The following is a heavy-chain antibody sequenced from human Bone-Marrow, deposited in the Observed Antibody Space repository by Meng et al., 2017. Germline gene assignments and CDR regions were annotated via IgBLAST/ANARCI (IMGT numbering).Heavy chain of an antibody. D-gene: IGHD6-13*01. CDR3: ARDLSSSSLDY. CDR2: IWSDGSNK. J-gene: IGHJ4*02. V-gene: IGHV3-33*08. Sequence: VHVVGSGGGLVKPGGSLRLSCAASGFTFSSYSMNWVRQAPGKGLEWVAVIWSDGSNKYYAESVKGRFTISRDTSKNTLYLQMDSLRVEDTAVYYCARDLSSSSLDYRGQGTLVTVSS. CDR1: GFTFSSYS.